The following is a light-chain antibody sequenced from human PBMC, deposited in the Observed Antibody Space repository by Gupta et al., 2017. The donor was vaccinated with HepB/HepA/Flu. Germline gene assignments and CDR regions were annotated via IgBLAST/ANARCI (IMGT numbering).Light chain of an antibody. J-gene: IGKJ4*01. CDR2: GAS. CDR1: QSVSSD. V-gene: IGKV3-15*01. Sequence: EIVMTQSPAILSASPGERATLSCRASQSVSSDLAWYQQKPGQAPRLLIYGASTRATGIPDRFSGSGSGTEFTLTSRSRQSEDFAVYCWQQDNKWGDFGGGTKVEIK. CDR3: QQDNKWGD.